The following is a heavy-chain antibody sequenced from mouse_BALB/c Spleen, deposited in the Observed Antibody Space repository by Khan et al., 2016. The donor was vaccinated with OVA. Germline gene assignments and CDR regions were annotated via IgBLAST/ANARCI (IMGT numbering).Heavy chain of an antibody. D-gene: IGHD2-14*01. CDR3: ARRTTGYAMDY. CDR2: INPRSDYT. CDR1: GYTFTANT. V-gene: IGHV1-4*01. Sequence: QVQLKESGAELARPGASVKMSCKASGYTFTANTIHWVKQRPGQGLEWIGYINPRSDYTNYNQKFKDKATLTADKSSNTAYMQLSSLTSEDSAVYYCARRTTGYAMDYWGQGTSVTVSS. J-gene: IGHJ4*01.